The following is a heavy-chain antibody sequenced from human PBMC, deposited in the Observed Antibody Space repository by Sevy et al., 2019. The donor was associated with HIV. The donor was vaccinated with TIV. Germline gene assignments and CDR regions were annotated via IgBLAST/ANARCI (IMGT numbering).Heavy chain of an antibody. Sequence: GGSLRLSCAASGFTFSSYGMHWVRQAPGKGLEWVAVISYDGSTKYYADSVKGRFTISRDNSKNTLYLQMNSLRAEDTAVYYCAKAREGCGGDCYAPYYYYGMDVWGQGTTVTVSS. V-gene: IGHV3-30*18. CDR3: AKAREGCGGDCYAPYYYYGMDV. CDR1: GFTFSSYG. J-gene: IGHJ6*02. CDR2: ISYDGSTK. D-gene: IGHD2-21*02.